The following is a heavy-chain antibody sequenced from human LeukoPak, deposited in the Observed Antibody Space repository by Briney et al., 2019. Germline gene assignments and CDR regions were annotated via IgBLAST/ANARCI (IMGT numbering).Heavy chain of an antibody. Sequence: SETLSLTCAVYGGSFSGYYCSWIRQPPAKGLEWIGEINHSGRTNYNPSLRRRVSISVDTTKSQFSLKLSSVTAADTGVYYCASVGGSYYRYYDYYMDVWGKGTTVTVSS. V-gene: IGHV4-34*01. CDR1: GGSFSGYY. CDR2: INHSGRT. D-gene: IGHD1-26*01. CDR3: ASVGGSYYRYYDYYMDV. J-gene: IGHJ6*03.